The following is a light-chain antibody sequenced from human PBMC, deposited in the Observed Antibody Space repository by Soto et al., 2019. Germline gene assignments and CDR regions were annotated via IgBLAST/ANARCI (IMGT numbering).Light chain of an antibody. CDR1: SSNIGSNT. V-gene: IGLV1-44*01. J-gene: IGLJ2*01. CDR2: SNN. Sequence: QSVLTQPPSASGTPGQRVTISCSGSSSNIGSNTVIWYQQHPGTAPNLLIYSNNHRPSGVPDRFSGSSSGTSASLVISGLQSDDEEDYYCAAWDVSRNGVVFGGGTKVTVL. CDR3: AAWDVSRNGVV.